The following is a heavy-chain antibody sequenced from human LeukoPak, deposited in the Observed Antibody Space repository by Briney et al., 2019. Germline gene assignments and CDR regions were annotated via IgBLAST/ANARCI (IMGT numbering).Heavy chain of an antibody. J-gene: IGHJ4*02. CDR1: GYSFTNYY. CDR3: ARTRGYYFDY. V-gene: IGHV1-46*01. Sequence: ASLRVSCKASGYSFTNYYMHWVRQAPGQGLEWMGMINPSGGSTTYAQKFQGRVTMTRDMSTSTVYMELSSLTSEDTAVYYCARTRGYYFDYWGQGTLVTVSS. CDR2: INPSGGST.